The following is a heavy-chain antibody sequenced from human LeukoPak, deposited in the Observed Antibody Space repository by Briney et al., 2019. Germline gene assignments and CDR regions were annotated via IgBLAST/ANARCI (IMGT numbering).Heavy chain of an antibody. Sequence: SETLSLTCTVSGGSISSYYWSWIRQPPGKGLEWIGYIYYSGSTNYNPSLKSRVTISVDTSKNQFSLKLSSVTAADTAVYYCAREEIGSWFDPWGQGTLVTVPS. J-gene: IGHJ5*02. CDR1: GGSISSYY. V-gene: IGHV4-59*01. CDR3: AREEIGSWFDP. D-gene: IGHD5-24*01. CDR2: IYYSGST.